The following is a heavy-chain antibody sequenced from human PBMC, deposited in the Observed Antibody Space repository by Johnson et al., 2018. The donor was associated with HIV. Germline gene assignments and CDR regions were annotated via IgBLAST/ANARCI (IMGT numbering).Heavy chain of an antibody. Sequence: QEKLVESGGGVVQPGRSLRLSCAASGFTFSSYAMHWVRQAPGKGLEWVAVISYDGSNKYSADSVKGRFTISRDNSKNTLYLQMHSLRAEDTAVYYCAKGRLVGATTYDAFDIWGQGTMVTVSS. D-gene: IGHD1-26*01. CDR3: AKGRLVGATTYDAFDI. J-gene: IGHJ3*02. V-gene: IGHV3-30*04. CDR1: GFTFSSYA. CDR2: ISYDGSNK.